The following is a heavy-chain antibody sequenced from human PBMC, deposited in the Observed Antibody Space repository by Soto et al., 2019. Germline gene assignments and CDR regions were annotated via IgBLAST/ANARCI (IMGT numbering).Heavy chain of an antibody. Sequence: QVQLVQSGAEVKKPGASVKVSCKASGYTFTSYAMHWVRQAPGQRLEWMGWINAGNGNTKYSQKFQGRVTITRDTSASTAYMELSSLRSEDTAVYFCARAGGNSFLGYYDYDMDVWGQGTTVTVSS. CDR1: GYTFTSYA. V-gene: IGHV1-3*01. D-gene: IGHD2-21*02. CDR3: ARAGGNSFLGYYDYDMDV. J-gene: IGHJ6*02. CDR2: INAGNGNT.